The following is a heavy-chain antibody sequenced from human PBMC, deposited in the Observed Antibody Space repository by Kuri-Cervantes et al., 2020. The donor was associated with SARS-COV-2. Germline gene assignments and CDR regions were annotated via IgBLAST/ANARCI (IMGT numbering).Heavy chain of an antibody. Sequence: SETLSRTCTVSGDSISSSAFYWGWIRQPPGKGLEWIAKIYYTGSTYYNPSLKSRVTISVDTSKNQFSLKLTSVTATDTAMYYCVRLPPPFKGVVPAHWGQGTLVTVSS. CDR2: IYYTGST. V-gene: IGHV4-39*01. D-gene: IGHD2-8*01. CDR1: GDSISSSAFY. CDR3: VRLPPPFKGVVPAH. J-gene: IGHJ4*02.